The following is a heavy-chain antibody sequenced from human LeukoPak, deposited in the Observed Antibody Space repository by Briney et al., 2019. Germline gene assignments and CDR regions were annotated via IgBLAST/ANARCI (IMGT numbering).Heavy chain of an antibody. V-gene: IGHV4-4*07. CDR3: ARLSASLYYYGMDV. CDR2: IYTTGST. CDR1: GGSISSYY. Sequence: SETLSLTCTVSGGSISSYYWSWIRQPAGKGLEWIGRIYTTGSTNYNPSLKSRVTISVDTSKNQFSLKLSSVTAADTAVYYCARLSASLYYYGMDVWGQGTTVTVSS. J-gene: IGHJ6*02.